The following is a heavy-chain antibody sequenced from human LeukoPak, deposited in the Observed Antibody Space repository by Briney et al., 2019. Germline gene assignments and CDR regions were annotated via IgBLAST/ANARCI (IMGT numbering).Heavy chain of an antibody. CDR2: IIPIFGTA. CDR3: ARARFRDFWSGYYTGYYYYYMDV. Sequence: ASVKVSCKASGGTFSSYAISWVRQAPGQGLEWMGGIIPIFGTANYAQKFQGGVTITADKSTSTAYMELSSLRSEDTAVYYCARARFRDFWSGYYTGYYYYYMDVWGKGTTVTVSS. D-gene: IGHD3-3*01. J-gene: IGHJ6*03. V-gene: IGHV1-69*06. CDR1: GGTFSSYA.